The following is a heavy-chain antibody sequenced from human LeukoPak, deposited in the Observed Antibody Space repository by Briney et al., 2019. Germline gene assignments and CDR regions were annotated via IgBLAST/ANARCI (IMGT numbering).Heavy chain of an antibody. V-gene: IGHV1-46*01. CDR1: GYTFTSYF. Sequence: ASVKVSCKASGYTFTSYFMHWVRQTPGQGLEWMGIINLSGGSTSYAQKFQGRVTMTRDTSTSTVYMELSRLRSEDTAVYYCARTAGRTFDYWGQGTLVTVSS. J-gene: IGHJ4*02. CDR2: INLSGGST. CDR3: ARTAGRTFDY. D-gene: IGHD6-6*01.